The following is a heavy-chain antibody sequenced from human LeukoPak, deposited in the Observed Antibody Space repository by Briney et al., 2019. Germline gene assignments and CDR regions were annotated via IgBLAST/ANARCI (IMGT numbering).Heavy chain of an antibody. CDR3: ARGRSSSGWYNPLFDY. D-gene: IGHD6-19*01. CDR2: IYHSGST. J-gene: IGHJ4*02. CDR1: GYSISSGYY. Sequence: SETLSLTCAVSGYSISSGYYWGWIRQPPGKGLEWIGRIYHSGSTYYNPSLKSRVTISVDTSKNQFSLKLSSVTAADTAVYYCARGRSSSGWYNPLFDYWGQGTLVTVSS. V-gene: IGHV4-38-2*01.